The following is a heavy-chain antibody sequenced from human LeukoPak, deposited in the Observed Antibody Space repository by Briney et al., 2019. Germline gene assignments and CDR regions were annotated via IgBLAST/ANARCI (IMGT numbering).Heavy chain of an antibody. CDR3: ARPRQYFRYFDY. V-gene: IGHV4-34*01. CDR2: INHSGST. J-gene: IGHJ4*02. Sequence: PSETLSLTCAVYGGSFSGHYWSWIRQPPGKGLEWIGEINHSGSTNYNPSLKSRVTISVDTSKNQFSLKLSSVTAADTAVYYCARPRQYFRYFDYWGQGTLVTVSS. CDR1: GGSFSGHY. D-gene: IGHD4-11*01.